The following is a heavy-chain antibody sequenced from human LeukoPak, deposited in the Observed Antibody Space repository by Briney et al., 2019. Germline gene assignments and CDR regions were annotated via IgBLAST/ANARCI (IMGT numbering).Heavy chain of an antibody. Sequence: SETLSLTCAVYGGSFSGYYWSWIRQPPGKGLEWIGEINHSGSTFYNPSLKSRVTLSVDTAKNQFSLKLSSVTAADTAVYYCARVKYSGSYYMDVWGKGTTVTVSS. CDR3: ARVKYSGSYYMDV. D-gene: IGHD1-26*01. V-gene: IGHV4-34*01. CDR1: GGSFSGYY. CDR2: INHSGST. J-gene: IGHJ6*03.